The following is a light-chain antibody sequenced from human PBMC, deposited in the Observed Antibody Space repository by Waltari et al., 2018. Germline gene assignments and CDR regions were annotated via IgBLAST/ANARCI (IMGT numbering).Light chain of an antibody. CDR3: SAHARSNRLL. J-gene: IGLJ2*01. V-gene: IGLV2-8*01. Sequence: QSALTQPPSASGSPGQSVTISCTGTDSDVGDYDSVSWYQQLPGKAPKLIIFDSTERPSGVPDRFSASQSGSTASLTVSGLQTEDEADYFCSAHARSNRLLFGGGTRLTVL. CDR1: DSDVGDYDS. CDR2: DST.